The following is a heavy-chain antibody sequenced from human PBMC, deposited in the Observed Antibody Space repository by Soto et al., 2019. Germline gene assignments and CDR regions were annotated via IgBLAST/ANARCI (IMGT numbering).Heavy chain of an antibody. CDR3: AKDSSYPAAEPDY. CDR2: VSSAGSTK. J-gene: IGHJ4*02. CDR1: GFIFSNYG. Sequence: QVQLVESGGGVVQPERSLRLSCAASGFIFSNYGMHWVRQAPGKGLEWVAVVSSAGSTKYYADSVKGRFTISRDNSKNTVFLQMNSLRAEDTAVYYCAKDSSYPAAEPDYWGQGTLVTVSS. V-gene: IGHV3-30*18. D-gene: IGHD2-2*01.